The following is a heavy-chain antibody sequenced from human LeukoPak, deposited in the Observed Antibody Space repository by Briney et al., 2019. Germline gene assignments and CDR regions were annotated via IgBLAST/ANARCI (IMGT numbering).Heavy chain of an antibody. V-gene: IGHV1-18*01. D-gene: IGHD3-3*01. CDR2: INVYNGNT. J-gene: IGHJ5*02. CDR3: AREVCSGHYNS. CDR1: GYTFSRDG. Sequence: ASVKVSCKGSGYTFSRDGITWVRQAPGQGLEWMGWINVYNGNTNYAPKFQGRVTMTTYISRDTAYMEMKSLRSDYTAVYYCAREVCSGHYNSWGQGTLITVSS.